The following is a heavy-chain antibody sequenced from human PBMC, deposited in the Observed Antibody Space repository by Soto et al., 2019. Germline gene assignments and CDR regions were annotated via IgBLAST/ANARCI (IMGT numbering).Heavy chain of an antibody. CDR3: ARCPITMVRGVISGPFDY. J-gene: IGHJ4*02. D-gene: IGHD3-10*01. V-gene: IGHV4-39*01. CDR1: GGSISSSSYY. CDR2: IYYSGST. Sequence: PSETLSLTCTVSGGSISSSSYYWGWIRQPPGKGLEWIGSIYYSGSTYYNPSLKSRVTISVDTSKNQFSLKLSSVTAADTAVYYCARCPITMVRGVISGPFDYWGQGTLVTVSS.